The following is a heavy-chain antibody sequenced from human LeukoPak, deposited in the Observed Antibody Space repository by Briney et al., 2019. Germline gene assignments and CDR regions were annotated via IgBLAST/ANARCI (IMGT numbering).Heavy chain of an antibody. Sequence: SETLSLTCVVSGYSISSDYYWGWIRQPPGKGLEWIVSKHHSGKTYYNPSLRSRVTISVDTSKNQFSVKLSSVTAADTAVYYCAREWYCSSTSCLYYFEYWGQGTLVTVSS. D-gene: IGHD2-2*01. CDR3: AREWYCSSTSCLYYFEY. J-gene: IGHJ4*02. CDR2: KHHSGKT. V-gene: IGHV4-38-2*02. CDR1: GYSISSDYY.